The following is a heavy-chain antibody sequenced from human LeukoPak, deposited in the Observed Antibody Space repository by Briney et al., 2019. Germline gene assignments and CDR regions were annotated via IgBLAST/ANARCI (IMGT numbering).Heavy chain of an antibody. Sequence: ASVKVSCKASGYTFTGYYMHWVRQAPGQGLEWMGWINANSGDTNYAQKFQGRVTMTRDTSISTVYMELSRLTSGDTAVYYCASRLQNYYDSSGYYVDAFDIWGQGTMVTVSS. V-gene: IGHV1-2*02. CDR2: INANSGDT. J-gene: IGHJ3*02. D-gene: IGHD3-22*01. CDR1: GYTFTGYY. CDR3: ASRLQNYYDSSGYYVDAFDI.